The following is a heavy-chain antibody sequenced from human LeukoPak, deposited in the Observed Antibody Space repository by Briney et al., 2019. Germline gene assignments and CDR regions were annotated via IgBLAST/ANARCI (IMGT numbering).Heavy chain of an antibody. V-gene: IGHV1-46*01. D-gene: IGHD1-26*01. J-gene: IGHJ4*02. CDR1: GYTFTSYY. Sequence: ASVKVSCKASGYTFTSYYMHWVRQAPGQGLEWMGIINPSGGSTSYAQKFQGRVTMTRDMSTSTVYMELSSLRSEDTAVYYCAREGGSYPFDYWGQGTLVTVSS. CDR2: INPSGGST. CDR3: AREGGSYPFDY.